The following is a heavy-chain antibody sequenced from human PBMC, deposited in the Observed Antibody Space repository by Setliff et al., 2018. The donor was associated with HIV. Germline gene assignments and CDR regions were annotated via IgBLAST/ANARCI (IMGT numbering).Heavy chain of an antibody. CDR3: STGPTRVSDGVADF. V-gene: IGHV3-15*01. CDR2: IKSKTDGGTS. CDR1: GFTFSNAW. Sequence: GGSLRLSCAASGFTFSNAWMSWVRQAPGKGLEWVGRIKSKTDGGTSDYAAAVKDRFSFSRDDSKFMLYLQMDSLEIEDTAVYFCSTGPTRVSDGVADFWGPGTLVTVSS. D-gene: IGHD2-8*02. J-gene: IGHJ4*02.